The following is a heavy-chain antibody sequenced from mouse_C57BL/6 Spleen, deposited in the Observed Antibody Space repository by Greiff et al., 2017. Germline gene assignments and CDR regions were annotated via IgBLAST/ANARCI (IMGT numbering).Heavy chain of an antibody. CDR2: ISSGGSYT. V-gene: IGHV5-6*02. D-gene: IGHD4-1*01. J-gene: IGHJ4*01. CDR3: ARRGLGRSGGDMDY. Sequence: DVKLVESGGDLVKPGGSLKLSCAASGFTFSSYGMSWVRQTPDKRLEWVATISSGGSYTYYPDSVKGRFTISRDNAKNTLYLQMSSLKSEDTAMYYCARRGLGRSGGDMDYWGKGTSVTVSS. CDR1: GFTFSSYG.